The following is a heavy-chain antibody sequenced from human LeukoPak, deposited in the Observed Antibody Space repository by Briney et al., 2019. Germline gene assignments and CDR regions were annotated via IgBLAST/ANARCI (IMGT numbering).Heavy chain of an antibody. D-gene: IGHD4-23*01. J-gene: IGHJ4*02. Sequence: GGSLRLSCAASGFTFSNYWMHWVRQAPGKGLVWVSRINTDESHINYADSVKGRFTISRDNAKNTLYLQMNSLRVEDTGVYYCVRGKLVNAVGHFDNWGQGTLVTVSS. V-gene: IGHV3-74*01. CDR1: GFTFSNYW. CDR3: VRGKLVNAVGHFDN. CDR2: INTDESHI.